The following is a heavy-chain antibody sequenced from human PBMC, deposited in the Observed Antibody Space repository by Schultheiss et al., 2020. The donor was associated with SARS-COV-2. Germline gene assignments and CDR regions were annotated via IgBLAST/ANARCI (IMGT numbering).Heavy chain of an antibody. CDR1: GFTVSGHY. V-gene: IGHV3-53*01. J-gene: IGHJ4*02. Sequence: GGSLRLSCAVSGFTVSGHYMSWVRQAPGKGLECVSVIYSGGSTYYADSVKGRFTISRDNSKNTLYLQMNSLRAEDTAMYYCARALYYFDYWGQGTLVTVSS. CDR3: ARALYYFDY. CDR2: IYSGGST.